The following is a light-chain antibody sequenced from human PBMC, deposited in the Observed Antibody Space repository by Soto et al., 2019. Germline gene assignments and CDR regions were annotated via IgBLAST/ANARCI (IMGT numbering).Light chain of an antibody. CDR1: KSVSSN. CDR2: GAS. CDR3: QQYNDWPPFN. J-gene: IGKJ5*01. V-gene: IGKV3-15*01. Sequence: EIVMTQSPATLSVSPGERATLSCRASKSVSSNLAWYQQKPGQPPRLVIYGASTRATGVPARFSGSGSVTEFTLTISSLQAEDFAVYYCQQYNDWPPFNFGQGTRLEIK.